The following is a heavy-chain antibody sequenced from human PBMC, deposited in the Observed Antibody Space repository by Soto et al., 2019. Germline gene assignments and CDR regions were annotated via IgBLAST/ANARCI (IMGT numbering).Heavy chain of an antibody. V-gene: IGHV3-13*01. J-gene: IGHJ4*02. Sequence: GGSLRLSCAASGFTFSSYDMHWVRQATGKGLEWVSAIGTAGDTYYPGSVKGRFTISRENAKNSLYLQMNSLRAEDTAVYYCARVLLRGSDGDYWGQGTLVTVSS. CDR3: ARVLLRGSDGDY. D-gene: IGHD3-10*01. CDR1: GFTFSSYD. CDR2: IGTAGDT.